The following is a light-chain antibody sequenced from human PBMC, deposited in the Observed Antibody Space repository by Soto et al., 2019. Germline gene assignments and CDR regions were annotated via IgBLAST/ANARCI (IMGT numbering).Light chain of an antibody. CDR3: QQYVTSPLT. J-gene: IGKJ4*01. Sequence: EIVLTQSPCTLSLSPGERATLSCRASQSVSSGYLAWYQQKPGQAPRLLIYGASSRATGIPDRFSGSGSGTDFTLTISGLEPEDFAVYYCQQYVTSPLTFGGGTKVEIK. V-gene: IGKV3-20*01. CDR2: GAS. CDR1: QSVSSGY.